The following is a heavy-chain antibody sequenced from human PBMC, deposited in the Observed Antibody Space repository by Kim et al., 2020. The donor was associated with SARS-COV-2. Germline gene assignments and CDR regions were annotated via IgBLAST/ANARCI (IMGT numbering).Heavy chain of an antibody. CDR1: GGSISSYY. J-gene: IGHJ6*02. CDR2: IYYSGST. V-gene: IGHV4-59*01. Sequence: SETLSLTCTVSGGSISSYYWSWIRQPPGKGLEWIGYIYYSGSTNYNPSLKSRVTISVDTSKNQFSLKLSSVTAADTAVYYCARAFFYYDSSGYYWDPYYYYGMDLWGQGTTVTVSS. D-gene: IGHD3-22*01. CDR3: ARAFFYYDSSGYYWDPYYYYGMDL.